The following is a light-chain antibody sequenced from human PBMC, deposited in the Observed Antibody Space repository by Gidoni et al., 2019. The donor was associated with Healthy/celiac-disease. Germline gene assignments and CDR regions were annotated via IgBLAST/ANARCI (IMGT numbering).Light chain of an antibody. CDR2: SNN. CDR1: SSNIGSNT. Sequence: VLTPPPSASWTPGPRVTISCSGSSSNIGSNTVNWYQQLPGTAPKLLIYSNNQRPSGVPDRFSGSKSGTSASLAISGLQSEDEADYYCAAWDDSLNGVVFGGGTKLTVL. V-gene: IGLV1-44*01. CDR3: AAWDDSLNGVV. J-gene: IGLJ2*01.